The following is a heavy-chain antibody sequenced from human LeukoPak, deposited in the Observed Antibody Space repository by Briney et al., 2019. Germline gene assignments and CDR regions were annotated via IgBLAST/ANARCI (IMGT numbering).Heavy chain of an antibody. CDR1: GFTFSSYA. Sequence: GRSLRLSCAASGFTFSSYAMHWVRQAPGKGLEWVAVISYDGSNKYYADSVKGRFTISRDNSKYTLYLQMNSLRAEDTAVYYCARIGYCSGGSCLHQTDYWGQGTLVTVSS. J-gene: IGHJ4*02. CDR3: ARIGYCSGGSCLHQTDY. D-gene: IGHD2-15*01. CDR2: ISYDGSNK. V-gene: IGHV3-30*04.